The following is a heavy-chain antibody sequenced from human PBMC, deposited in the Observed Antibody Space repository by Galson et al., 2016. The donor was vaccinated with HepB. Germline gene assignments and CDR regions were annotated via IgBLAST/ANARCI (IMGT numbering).Heavy chain of an antibody. CDR1: GFSFSDHY. Sequence: SLRLSCAASGFSFSDHYMSWIRQAPGKGLEWLSYVSSSGSMKYYADSVKGRFTISRDNARNSLYLQMNSLRTEDTALYYCTKDIGLPSAARLGHHYFGMDVWGKGATVTVSS. J-gene: IGHJ6*04. CDR2: VSSSGSMK. V-gene: IGHV3-11*01. CDR3: TKDIGLPSAARLGHHYFGMDV. D-gene: IGHD6-6*01.